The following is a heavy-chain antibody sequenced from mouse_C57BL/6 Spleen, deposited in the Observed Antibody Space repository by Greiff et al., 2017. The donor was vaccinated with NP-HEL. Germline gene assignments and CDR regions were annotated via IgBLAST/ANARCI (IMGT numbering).Heavy chain of an antibody. D-gene: IGHD3-2*02. J-gene: IGHJ4*01. V-gene: IGHV10-1*01. CDR2: IRSKSNNYAT. CDR1: GFSFNTYA. Sequence: EVQLVESGGGLVQPKGSLKLSCAASGFSFNTYAMNWVRQAPGKGLEWVARIRSKSNNYATYYADSVKDRFTISRDDSESILYLQMNNLKTEDTAMYYCVRGAQATYYAMDYWGQGTSVTVSS. CDR3: VRGAQATYYAMDY.